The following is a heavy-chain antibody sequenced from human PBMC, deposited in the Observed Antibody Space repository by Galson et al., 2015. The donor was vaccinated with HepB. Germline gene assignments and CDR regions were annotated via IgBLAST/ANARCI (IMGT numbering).Heavy chain of an antibody. CDR2: ISYDGNNT. V-gene: IGHV3-30-3*01. J-gene: IGHJ6*02. CDR1: GFTFTNYP. CDR3: ARGGLLMTQLYFHYNYYGLDV. Sequence: SLRLSCAASGFTFTNYPMHWVRQAPGKGLEWVAVISYDGNNTYFADSVKGRSTISRDNSKNTLCLQMNSLRVEDTAVYYCARGGLLMTQLYFHYNYYGLDVWGQGITVTVSS. D-gene: IGHD5-18*01.